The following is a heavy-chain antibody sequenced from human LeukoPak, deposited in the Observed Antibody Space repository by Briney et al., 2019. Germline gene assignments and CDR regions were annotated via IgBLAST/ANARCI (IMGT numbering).Heavy chain of an antibody. D-gene: IGHD2-2*01. CDR1: GFSFSSYG. V-gene: IGHV3-30*02. CDR3: AKDIAPIVVSLGGGGFDY. Sequence: AVSLRLSCAASGFSFSSYGMHWVRQAPGKGLEWVAFIRYDGHNKYSADSVKGRLTIARDNLKNKLVLQMNSLRLEDTAVYYCAKDIAPIVVSLGGGGFDYWGQGTLVTVSS. J-gene: IGHJ4*02. CDR2: IRYDGHNK.